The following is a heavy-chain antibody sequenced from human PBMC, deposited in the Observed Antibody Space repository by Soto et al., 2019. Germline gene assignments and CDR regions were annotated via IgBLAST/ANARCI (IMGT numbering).Heavy chain of an antibody. CDR2: INQSGST. V-gene: IGHV4-34*01. CDR3: ARTYSSSWSPFDH. CDR1: GGSFSGYY. Sequence: SETLSLTCAVYGGSFSGYYWSWIRQPPGRGLEWIGEINQSGSTNYNPSLKSRVTISVDTSKNQFSLKLSSVTAADTAVYYCARTYSSSWSPFDHWGQGTLVTVSS. J-gene: IGHJ4*02. D-gene: IGHD6-13*01.